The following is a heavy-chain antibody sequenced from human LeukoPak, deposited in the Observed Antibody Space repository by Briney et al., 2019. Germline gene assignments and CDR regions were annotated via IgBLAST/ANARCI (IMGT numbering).Heavy chain of an antibody. CDR2: INPNSGGT. Sequence: ASVKVSCKASGYTFTGYYMHWVRQAPGQGLAWMGWINPNSGGTNYAQKLQGRVTMTRDTSISTAYMELSRLRYDDTAVYYCATHVRYCSSTSCYSHWNAFDIWGQGTMVTVSS. J-gene: IGHJ3*02. CDR3: ATHVRYCSSTSCYSHWNAFDI. CDR1: GYTFTGYY. V-gene: IGHV1-2*02. D-gene: IGHD2-2*01.